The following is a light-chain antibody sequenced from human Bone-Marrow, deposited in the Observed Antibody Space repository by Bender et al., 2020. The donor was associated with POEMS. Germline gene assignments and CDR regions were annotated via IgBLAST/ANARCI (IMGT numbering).Light chain of an antibody. CDR1: SRDVGRYNH. V-gene: IGLV2-23*02. J-gene: IGLJ1*01. Sequence: QSALTQPPSASGSLGQSVTISCTGTSRDVGRYNHVSWYKQHAGKAPKLMIYEVNKRPSGVSNRFSGSKSGNTASLTISGLLAEDEADYYCCSYADSSTLVLGTGTKVTVL. CDR3: CSYADSSTLV. CDR2: EVN.